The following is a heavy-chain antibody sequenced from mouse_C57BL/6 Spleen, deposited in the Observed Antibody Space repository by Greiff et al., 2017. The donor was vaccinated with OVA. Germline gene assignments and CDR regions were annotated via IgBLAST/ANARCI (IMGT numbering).Heavy chain of an antibody. V-gene: IGHV1-50*01. CDR1: GYTFTSYW. J-gene: IGHJ2*01. Sequence: QVQLKQPGAELVKPGASVKLSCKASGYTFTSYWMQWVKQRPGQGLEWIGEIDPSDSYTNYNQKFKGKATLTVDTSSSTAYMQLSSLTSEDSAVYYCAREGDLLWSYWGQGTTLTVSS. D-gene: IGHD2-1*01. CDR3: AREGDLLWSY. CDR2: IDPSDSYT.